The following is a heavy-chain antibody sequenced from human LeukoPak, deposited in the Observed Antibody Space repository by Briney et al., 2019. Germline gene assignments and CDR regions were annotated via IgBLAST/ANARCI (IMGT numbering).Heavy chain of an antibody. CDR2: IIPIFGTA. Sequence: SVKVSCKASGGTFSSYAISWVRQAPGQGLEWMGGIIPIFGTANYAQKFQGRVRITTDESTSTAYMELSSLRSEDTAVYYCARAPLGVVTATPYYYYYYMDVWGKGTTVTVSS. CDR3: ARAPLGVVTATPYYYYYYMDV. D-gene: IGHD2-21*02. J-gene: IGHJ6*03. V-gene: IGHV1-69*05. CDR1: GGTFSSYA.